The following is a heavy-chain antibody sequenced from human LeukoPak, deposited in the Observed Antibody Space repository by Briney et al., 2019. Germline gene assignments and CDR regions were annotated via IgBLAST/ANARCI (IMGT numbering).Heavy chain of an antibody. Sequence: GGSLRLSCGASGFTFDEFVMSWVRQVPGKGLEWVSGINWNGGSTGYADSVKGRFTISRDNAKNSLYLQMNSLRAEDTALYYCARAPETDAFGIWGRGTVVIVSS. CDR3: ARAPETDAFGI. CDR2: INWNGGST. CDR1: GFTFDEFV. V-gene: IGHV3-20*04. J-gene: IGHJ3*02.